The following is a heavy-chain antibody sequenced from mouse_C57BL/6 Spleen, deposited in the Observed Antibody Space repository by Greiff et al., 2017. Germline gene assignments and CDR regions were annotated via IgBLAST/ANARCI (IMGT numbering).Heavy chain of an antibody. Sequence: VQRVESGPGLVQPSQSLSITCTVSGFSLTSYGVHWVRQSPGKGLEWLGVIWSGGSTDYNAAFISRLSISKDNSKSQVFFKMNSLQADDTAIYYCARRSDYGAMDYWGQGTSVTVSS. J-gene: IGHJ4*01. CDR3: ARRSDYGAMDY. D-gene: IGHD2-4*01. CDR1: GFSLTSYG. V-gene: IGHV2-2*01. CDR2: IWSGGST.